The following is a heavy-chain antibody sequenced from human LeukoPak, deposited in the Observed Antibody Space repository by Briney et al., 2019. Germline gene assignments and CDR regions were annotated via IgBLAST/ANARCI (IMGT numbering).Heavy chain of an antibody. CDR3: ARGPTYYDYVWGSYRSRPFDY. Sequence: KPSETLSLTCAVYGGSFSGYYWSWIRQPPGKGLEWIGEINHSGSTNYNPSLKSRVTISVDTSKNQFSLKLSSVTAADTAVYYCARGPTYYDYVWGSYRSRPFDYWGLGTLVTVSS. CDR1: GGSFSGYY. CDR2: INHSGST. J-gene: IGHJ4*02. D-gene: IGHD3-16*02. V-gene: IGHV4-34*01.